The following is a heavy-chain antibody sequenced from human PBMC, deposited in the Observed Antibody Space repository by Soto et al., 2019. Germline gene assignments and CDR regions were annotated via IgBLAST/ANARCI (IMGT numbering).Heavy chain of an antibody. D-gene: IGHD2-2*01. Sequence: PSETLSLTCTVSGGSISSSSYYWGWIRQSPGKGLEWIGYIYSSGSTHYNPSLQNRVTISIDTSKNQVSLKVNSVTPEDTAVYYCARDPENADYYYGMDVWGQGTTVTV. CDR3: ARDPENADYYYGMDV. V-gene: IGHV4-61*05. J-gene: IGHJ6*02. CDR1: GGSISSSSYY. CDR2: IYSSGST.